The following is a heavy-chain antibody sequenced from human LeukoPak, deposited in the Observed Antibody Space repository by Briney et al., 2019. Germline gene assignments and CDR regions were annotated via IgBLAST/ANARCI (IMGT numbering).Heavy chain of an antibody. Sequence: GESLKISCKGSGYSFSNYYIDWVRQMPGKGLEWVGVMYPGGSDIRYSPYFQGQVTISADKSIDTAYLQWSSLKASDSAMYYCASRTGSYYPFDSWGQGTLVTVSS. CDR1: GYSFSNYY. J-gene: IGHJ4*02. V-gene: IGHV5-51*01. CDR3: ASRTGSYYPFDS. CDR2: MYPGGSDI. D-gene: IGHD1-26*01.